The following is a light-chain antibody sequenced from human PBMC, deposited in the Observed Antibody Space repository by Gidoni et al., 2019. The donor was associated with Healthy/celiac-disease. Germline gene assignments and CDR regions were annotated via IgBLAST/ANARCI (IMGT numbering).Light chain of an antibody. Sequence: EIVLTQSPGTLSLSPGERATLSCRASQSVSSSYLAWYQQKPGQAPRLLIYGASSRATVIPDRFSGSGSGTDFTLTISRLEPEDFALYYCQQYGSSRLTFGGXTKVEIK. CDR2: GAS. V-gene: IGKV3-20*01. CDR3: QQYGSSRLT. J-gene: IGKJ4*01. CDR1: QSVSSSY.